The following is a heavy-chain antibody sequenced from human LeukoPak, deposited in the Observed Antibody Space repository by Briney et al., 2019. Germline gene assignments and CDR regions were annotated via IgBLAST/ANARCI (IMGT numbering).Heavy chain of an antibody. CDR3: ASVRHDPLEYYYYIDV. J-gene: IGHJ6*03. CDR2: ISPSGSP. CDR1: GDSLSRYY. V-gene: IGHV4-34*01. D-gene: IGHD2/OR15-2a*01. Sequence: SETLSLTCAVSGDSLSRYYWTWIRQPPGKGLEWLGEISPSGSPKYNPSLKSRATISVDTSQNQFSLRLTSVTAADTALYYCASVRHDPLEYYYYIDVWGKGTTVTVSS.